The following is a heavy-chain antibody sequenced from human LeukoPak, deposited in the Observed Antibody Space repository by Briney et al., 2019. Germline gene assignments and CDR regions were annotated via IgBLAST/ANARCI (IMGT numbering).Heavy chain of an antibody. J-gene: IGHJ4*02. CDR3: AKAGYYDFWSGYYVDY. V-gene: IGHV3-23*01. Sequence: PGGSLRLSCAASGFTLSRYAMSWVRQAPGKGLEWVSAISASGSSSYYADSVRGRFTISRDTSKNTLYLQMNSLGAEDTAVYYCAKAGYYDFWSGYYVDYWGQGTLVTVSS. D-gene: IGHD3-3*01. CDR2: ISASGSSS. CDR1: GFTLSRYA.